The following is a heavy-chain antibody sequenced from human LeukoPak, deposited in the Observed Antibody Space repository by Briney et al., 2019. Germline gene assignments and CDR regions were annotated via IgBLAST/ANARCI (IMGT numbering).Heavy chain of an antibody. J-gene: IGHJ4*02. CDR3: TSGIGTYDY. CDR2: ISKDGGST. Sequence: GGSLRRSCAVSGLTFSEYWMQWVRQDAGKGLVWVAGISKDGGSTEYADFVKGRCTISRDNAKNTLYLQMNSLTVDDTAVYYCTSGIGTYDYWGLGAQVTVSS. D-gene: IGHD1-14*01. CDR1: GLTFSEYW. V-gene: IGHV3-74*03.